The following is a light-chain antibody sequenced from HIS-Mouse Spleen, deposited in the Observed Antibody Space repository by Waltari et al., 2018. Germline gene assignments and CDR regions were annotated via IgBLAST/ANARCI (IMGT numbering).Light chain of an antibody. V-gene: IGLV1-47*01. CDR2: RNN. Sequence: QSVLTQPPSASGPPGQRVTISCSGRSSNIGSNYVYWYQQRPGTAPKLLIYRNNQRPSGVPDRFSGSKSGTSASLAISGLRSEDEADYYCAAWDDSLSGPVFGGGTKLTVL. CDR3: AAWDDSLSGPV. J-gene: IGLJ3*02. CDR1: SSNIGSNY.